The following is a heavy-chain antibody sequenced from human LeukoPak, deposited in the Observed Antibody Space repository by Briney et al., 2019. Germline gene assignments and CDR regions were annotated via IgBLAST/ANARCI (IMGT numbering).Heavy chain of an antibody. CDR1: GGSISSYY. D-gene: IGHD3-22*01. Sequence: SETLSLTCTVSGGSISSYYWSWIRQPPGKGLEWIGYIYYSGTTNYNPSLKSRVTISVDTSKDQFSLKLSSVTAADTAVYYCARWYYDSSGYRYFDYWGQGTLVTVSS. CDR2: IYYSGTT. V-gene: IGHV4-59*01. J-gene: IGHJ4*02. CDR3: ARWYYDSSGYRYFDY.